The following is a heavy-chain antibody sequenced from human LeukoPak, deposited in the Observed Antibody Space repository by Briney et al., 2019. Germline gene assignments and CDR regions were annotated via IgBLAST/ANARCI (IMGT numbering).Heavy chain of an antibody. CDR2: ISASDGTI. CDR1: GFTFSSYA. V-gene: IGHV3-23*01. Sequence: PGGSLRLSCAASGFTFSSYAMTWVRQAPGKGLEWVSSISASDGTIYYADSVKGRFTISRDNSKNTLYLQMSSLRAEDTAVYYCVKVANRYYFDYWGQGTLVTVSS. CDR3: VKVANRYYFDY. J-gene: IGHJ4*02. D-gene: IGHD2-15*01.